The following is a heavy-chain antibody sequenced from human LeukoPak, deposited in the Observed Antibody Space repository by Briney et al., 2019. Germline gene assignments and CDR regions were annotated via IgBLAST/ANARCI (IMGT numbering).Heavy chain of an antibody. CDR1: GFTFSSYA. V-gene: IGHV3-30*04. CDR2: ISYDGSNK. D-gene: IGHD4-17*01. J-gene: IGHJ5*02. CDR3: AKETTVTPGNVNWFDP. Sequence: GGSLRLSCAASGFTFSSYAMHWVRQAPGKGLEWVAVISYDGSNKYYADSVKGRFTISRDNFKNRMNLQMKRLRAEDTAVYYCAKETTVTPGNVNWFDPWGQGTLVTVSS.